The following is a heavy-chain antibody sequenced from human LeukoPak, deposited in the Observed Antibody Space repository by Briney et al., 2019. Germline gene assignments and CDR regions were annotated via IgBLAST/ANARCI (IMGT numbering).Heavy chain of an antibody. CDR1: GGSISSGSYY. J-gene: IGHJ3*02. CDR2: IYTSGST. D-gene: IGHD1-26*01. Sequence: SETLSLTCTVSGGSISSGSYYWSWIRQPAGKGLEWIGRIYTSGSTDYNASLKSRVTISVDTSKDHFSLKLSSVTAADTAVYYCAREREDYAFDIWGQGTMVTVSS. V-gene: IGHV4-61*02. CDR3: AREREDYAFDI.